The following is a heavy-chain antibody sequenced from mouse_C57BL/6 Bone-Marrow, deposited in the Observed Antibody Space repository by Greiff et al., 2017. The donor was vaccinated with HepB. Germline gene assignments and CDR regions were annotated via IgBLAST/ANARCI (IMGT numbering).Heavy chain of an antibody. Sequence: EVQLQESGPGLVKPSQSLSLTCSVTGYSITSGYYWNWIRQFPGNKLEWMGYMSYDGSNNYNPSLKNRISITRDTSKNQFFLKLNSVTTEDTATYYCARDHHDYDGTGYYYAMDYWGQGTSVTVSS. V-gene: IGHV3-6*01. CDR2: MSYDGSN. CDR3: ARDHHDYDGTGYYYAMDY. J-gene: IGHJ4*01. D-gene: IGHD2-4*01. CDR1: GYSITSGYY.